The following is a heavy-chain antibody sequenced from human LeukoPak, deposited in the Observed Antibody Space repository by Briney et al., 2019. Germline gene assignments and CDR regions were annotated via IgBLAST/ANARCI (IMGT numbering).Heavy chain of an antibody. CDR1: GGSFSGYY. D-gene: IGHD3-3*01. Sequence: SETLSLTCAVYGGSFSGYYWSWIRQPPGKGLEWIGETNHSGSTNYNPSLKSRVTISVDTSKNQFSLKLSSVTAADTAVYYCARGDWSATPAAFDIWGQGTMVTVSS. CDR3: ARGDWSATPAAFDI. V-gene: IGHV4-34*01. J-gene: IGHJ3*02. CDR2: TNHSGST.